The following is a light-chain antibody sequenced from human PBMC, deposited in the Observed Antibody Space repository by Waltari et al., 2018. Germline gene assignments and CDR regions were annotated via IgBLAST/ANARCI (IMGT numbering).Light chain of an antibody. Sequence: DIQMTQSPSSLSASVGDRVSITCRASQAISSYLNWYQQKPGKAPKVLIYYTNQLESGVPSRFSGSGSGTEFTLTISSLQPEDFATYFCQHYDSLPYTFGQGTKVEIK. CDR3: QHYDSLPYT. CDR2: YTN. V-gene: IGKV1-39*01. CDR1: QAISSY. J-gene: IGKJ2*01.